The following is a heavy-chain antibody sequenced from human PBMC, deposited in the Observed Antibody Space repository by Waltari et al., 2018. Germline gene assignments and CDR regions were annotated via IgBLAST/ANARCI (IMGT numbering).Heavy chain of an antibody. CDR1: GGSIRSSSYY. CDR3: ARQGYCSGGSCVFDY. D-gene: IGHD2-15*01. CDR2: IYYSGST. Sequence: LQLQESGPGLVKPSETLSLTCTVSGGSIRSSSYYWGWIRQPPGKGLEWIGSIYYSGSTYYNPSLKSRVTISVDTSKNQFSLKLSSVTAADTAVYYCARQGYCSGGSCVFDYWGQGTLVTVSS. J-gene: IGHJ4*02. V-gene: IGHV4-39*01.